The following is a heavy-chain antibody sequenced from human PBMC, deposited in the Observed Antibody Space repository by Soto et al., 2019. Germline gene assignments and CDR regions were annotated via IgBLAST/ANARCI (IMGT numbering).Heavy chain of an antibody. CDR1: GYTFTSYD. D-gene: IGHD1-1*01. CDR3: ARALERRFYYYMDV. J-gene: IGHJ6*03. V-gene: IGHV1-8*01. Sequence: ASVKVSCKASGYTFTSYDINWVRQATGQGLEWMGWMNPNSGNTGYAQKFQGRVTMTRNTSISTAYMELSSLRSEDTAVYYCARALERRFYYYMDVWGKGTTVTVSS. CDR2: MNPNSGNT.